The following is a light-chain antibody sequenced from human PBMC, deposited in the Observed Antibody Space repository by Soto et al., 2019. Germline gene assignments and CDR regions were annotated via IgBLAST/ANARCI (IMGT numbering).Light chain of an antibody. CDR3: QQRSNWPPIT. CDR1: QSVSSY. V-gene: IGKV3-11*01. Sequence: EIVITQSPATLSVSPGETATLSCRASQSVSSYLAWYQQKPGQAPRLLIYDASNRATGIPARFSGGGSGTDFTLTIDNLEPEDFAIYYCQQRSNWPPITFGQGTRLEI. CDR2: DAS. J-gene: IGKJ5*01.